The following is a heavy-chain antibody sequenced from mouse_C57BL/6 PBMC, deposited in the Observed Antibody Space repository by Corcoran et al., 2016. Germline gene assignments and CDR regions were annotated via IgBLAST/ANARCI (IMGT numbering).Heavy chain of an antibody. CDR1: GYTFTDYY. V-gene: IGHV1-26*01. CDR3: ARLGLRRGYFDV. Sequence: EVQLQQSGPELVKPGASVKISCKASGYTFTDYYMNWVKQSHGKSLEWIGDINPNNGGTSYNQKFKGKATLTVDKSSSTAYMELRSLTSEDSAVYYCARLGLRRGYFDVWGTGTTVTVSS. D-gene: IGHD3-1*01. J-gene: IGHJ1*03. CDR2: INPNNGGT.